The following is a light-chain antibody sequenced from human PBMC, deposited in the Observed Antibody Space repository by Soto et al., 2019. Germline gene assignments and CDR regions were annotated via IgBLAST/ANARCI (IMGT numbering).Light chain of an antibody. J-gene: IGKJ2*01. CDR1: QSVSTSF. V-gene: IGKV3-20*01. Sequence: EIVLTQSPGTLSLSPGDRATLSCRASQSVSTSFLAWYRQKPGQAPRLLIYGASVRAPGIPDRFSGSGSGTDFTLTISRLEREDFGVYYCQRYGNSYTFGQGTKLEIK. CDR2: GAS. CDR3: QRYGNSYT.